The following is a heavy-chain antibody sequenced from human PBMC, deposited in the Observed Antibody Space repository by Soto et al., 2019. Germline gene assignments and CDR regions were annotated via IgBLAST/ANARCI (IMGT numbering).Heavy chain of an antibody. V-gene: IGHV5-51*01. CDR1: GYSFTSYW. Sequence: GESLKISCKGSGYSFTSYWLGWVRQMPGKGLEWMGIIYPGDSDTRYSPSFQGQVTISADKSISTAYLQWSSLKASDTAMYYCARAGYYGSGSYYNPPPYYYYYGMDVWGQGTTVTVSS. D-gene: IGHD3-10*01. J-gene: IGHJ6*02. CDR3: ARAGYYGSGSYYNPPPYYYYYGMDV. CDR2: IYPGDSDT.